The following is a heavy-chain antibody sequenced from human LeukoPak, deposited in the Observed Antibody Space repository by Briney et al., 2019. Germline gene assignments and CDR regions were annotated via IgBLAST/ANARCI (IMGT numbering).Heavy chain of an antibody. CDR2: INTNAGNP. J-gene: IGHJ4*02. CDR3: AREGEADILTGYEFDY. CDR1: GYSFTRYA. D-gene: IGHD3-9*01. Sequence: GASVKVSCKASGYSFTRYAMNWVRQAPGQGLEWMGWINTNAGNPTYAQGSTGRFVFSLDTSVSTAYLQISSLKAEDTAVYYCAREGEADILTGYEFDYWGQGALVTVSS. V-gene: IGHV7-4-1*02.